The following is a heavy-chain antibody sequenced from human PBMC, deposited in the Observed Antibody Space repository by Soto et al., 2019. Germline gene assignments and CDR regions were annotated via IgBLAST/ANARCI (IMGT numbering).Heavy chain of an antibody. V-gene: IGHV4-39*01. CDR2: IYYSGRT. J-gene: IGHJ4*02. CDR1: GESISSSSYY. D-gene: IGHD2-21*02. Sequence: SETLSLTCIVSGESISSSSYYWGWIRQPPGKGLEWIGSIYYSGRTYCNPSFKSRVTISIDTSKNQFSLKLSSVTATDTAVYYCARQRTTVVTQAYFDHWGQGALVTVSS. CDR3: ARQRTTVVTQAYFDH.